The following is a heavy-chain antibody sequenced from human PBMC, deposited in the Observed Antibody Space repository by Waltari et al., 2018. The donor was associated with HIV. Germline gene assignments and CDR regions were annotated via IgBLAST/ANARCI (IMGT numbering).Heavy chain of an antibody. CDR3: ARDVDIVIDY. Sequence: QVQLVQSGAEVKKPGASVKVSCKASGYTFTSYAMHWVRQAPGQRLEWMGWINAGNSNKKYSQKYQGRVTITRDTSESTAYMELSSMRSEDTAVYYCARDVDIVIDYWGQGTLVSVSS. V-gene: IGHV1-3*01. CDR1: GYTFTSYA. D-gene: IGHD5-12*01. J-gene: IGHJ4*02. CDR2: INAGNSNK.